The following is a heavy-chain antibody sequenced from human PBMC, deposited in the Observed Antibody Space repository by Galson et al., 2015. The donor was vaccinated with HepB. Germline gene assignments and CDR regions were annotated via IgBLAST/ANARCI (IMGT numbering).Heavy chain of an antibody. V-gene: IGHV3-30-3*01. D-gene: IGHD6-19*01. CDR3: ARTIAVAGTPDY. Sequence: SLRLSCAASGFTFSSYAMHWVRQAPGKGLEWVAVISYDGSNKYYADSVKGRFTISRDNSKNTLYLQMNSLRAEDTAVYYCARTIAVAGTPDYWGQGTLVTVSS. CDR2: ISYDGSNK. J-gene: IGHJ4*02. CDR1: GFTFSSYA.